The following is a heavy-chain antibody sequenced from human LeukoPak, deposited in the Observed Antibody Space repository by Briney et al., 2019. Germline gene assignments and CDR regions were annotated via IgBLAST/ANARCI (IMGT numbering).Heavy chain of an antibody. D-gene: IGHD6-6*01. CDR2: IKQDGSEK. V-gene: IGHV3-7*01. CDR3: TKEMADRREAFDY. J-gene: IGHJ4*02. Sequence: PGGSLRLSCAASGFTFSNYWMTWGRQAPGRGLEWVANIKQDGSEKYYVDSVKGRFTISRDNSKNTLYLQMNSLRAEDTAVYYCTKEMADRREAFDYWGQGTLATVSS. CDR1: GFTFSNYW.